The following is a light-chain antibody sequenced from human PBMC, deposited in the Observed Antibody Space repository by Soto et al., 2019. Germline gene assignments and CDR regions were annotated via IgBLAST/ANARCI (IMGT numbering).Light chain of an antibody. CDR1: QSVSNN. CDR3: QQYDNWPPFT. Sequence: EIVMTQSPATLSVSPGGRATLSCRANQSVSNNLAWYQQRPGQAPRLLIYGASTRATGIPARFSGGGSGTDFTLTISSLQSEDFAVYHCQQYDNWPPFTFGQGTKLEIK. CDR2: GAS. J-gene: IGKJ2*01. V-gene: IGKV3-15*01.